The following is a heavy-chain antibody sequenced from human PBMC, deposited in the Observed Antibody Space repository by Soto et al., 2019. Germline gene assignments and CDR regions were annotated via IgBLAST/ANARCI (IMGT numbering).Heavy chain of an antibody. Sequence: EVQLVESGGGLVQPGGSLKLSCAASGFTFSGSAMHWVRQASGKGLEWVGGIRRKTNSYATAYAASLKGRFTISRDDPKDTAYLQMNSLKTEDTAVYYCTRDPRNYYDSFGSANWFDPWGQGTLVTVSS. CDR3: TRDPRNYYDSFGSANWFDP. V-gene: IGHV3-73*02. J-gene: IGHJ5*02. D-gene: IGHD3-22*01. CDR1: GFTFSGSA. CDR2: IRRKTNSYAT.